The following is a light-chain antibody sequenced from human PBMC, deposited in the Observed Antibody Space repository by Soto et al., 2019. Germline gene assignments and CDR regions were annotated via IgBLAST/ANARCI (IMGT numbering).Light chain of an antibody. V-gene: IGLV2-14*03. CDR1: SSDVGGYDF. J-gene: IGLJ2*01. CDR2: HVN. Sequence: QSALTQPPSVSGSPGQSITISCSGTSSDVGGYDFVSWYQHHPDKAPKLIIFHVNNRPSGVSNRFSGSKSGNTASLTISGLQTEDEADYYCTSYTSRSTLVVFGGGTKLTVL. CDR3: TSYTSRSTLVV.